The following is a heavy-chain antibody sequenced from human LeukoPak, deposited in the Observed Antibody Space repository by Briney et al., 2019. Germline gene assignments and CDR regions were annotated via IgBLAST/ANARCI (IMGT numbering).Heavy chain of an antibody. Sequence: GASVKVPCKASGYTFTSYYMHWVRQAPGQGLEWMGIINPSGGSTSYAQKFQGRVTMTRDTSTSTAYMELSSLRSEDTAVYYCARALLNDYGVAEYFQHWGQGTLVTVSS. D-gene: IGHD4-17*01. CDR1: GYTFTSYY. V-gene: IGHV1-46*01. CDR2: INPSGGST. J-gene: IGHJ1*01. CDR3: ARALLNDYGVAEYFQH.